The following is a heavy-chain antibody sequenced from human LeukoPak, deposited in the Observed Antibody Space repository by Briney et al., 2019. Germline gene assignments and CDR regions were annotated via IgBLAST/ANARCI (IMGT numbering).Heavy chain of an antibody. D-gene: IGHD3-22*01. V-gene: IGHV3-53*01. CDR2: ISSVGST. CDR3: TTDWKRKRYYESGGTFDY. Sequence: GGSLRLSCAASGFTVSSNYMSWVRQAPGKGLEWVSLISSVGSTYYADSVKGRFTISRDNSKNTLYLQMNSLKTEDTALYYCTTDWKRKRYYESGGTFDYWGQGTLVTVSS. CDR1: GFTVSSNY. J-gene: IGHJ4*02.